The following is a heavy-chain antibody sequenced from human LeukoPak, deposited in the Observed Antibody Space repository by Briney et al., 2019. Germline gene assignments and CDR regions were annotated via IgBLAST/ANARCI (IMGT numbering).Heavy chain of an antibody. Sequence: ASVKVSCTASGYTFTSYFIHWVRQAPGQGPEWVGIVHPSGGSTSYAEKFQGRVTMTSDTSTSTVYMELSSLRSEDTAVYYCAREVQDILTVYPFLDPWGQGTLVTVSS. CDR3: AREVQDILTVYPFLDP. CDR1: GYTFTSYF. J-gene: IGHJ5*02. V-gene: IGHV1-46*01. D-gene: IGHD3-9*01. CDR2: VHPSGGST.